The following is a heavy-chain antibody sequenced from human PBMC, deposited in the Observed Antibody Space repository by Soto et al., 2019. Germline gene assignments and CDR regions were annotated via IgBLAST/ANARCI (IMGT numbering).Heavy chain of an antibody. CDR1: GYTFTSYD. Sequence: QVQLVQSGAEVKKPGASVKVSCKASGYTFTSYDINWVRQATGQGLEGMGWMNPNSGNTGYAQKFPGRFTMTRNTSIRTAYMELSSLRTEDTAVYYCAREKTSYGMDVWGQGTTVTVSS. V-gene: IGHV1-8*01. CDR3: AREKTSYGMDV. CDR2: MNPNSGNT. J-gene: IGHJ6*02.